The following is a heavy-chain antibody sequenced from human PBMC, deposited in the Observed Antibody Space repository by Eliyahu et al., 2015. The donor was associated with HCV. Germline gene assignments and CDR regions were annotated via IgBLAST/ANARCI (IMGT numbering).Heavy chain of an antibody. V-gene: IGHV3-7*01. Sequence: EVQLVESGGGLVQPGGSLRXXCAASGFTVXSYWMSWVXQAPGKGLEWVXNIKEDGSEIYYEDSVKGRFTISRDNAKNSLYLQMNSLRAEDTAVYYCARDGHWGQGTLVTVSS. CDR1: GFTVXSYW. J-gene: IGHJ4*02. CDR3: ARDGH. CDR2: IKEDGSEI.